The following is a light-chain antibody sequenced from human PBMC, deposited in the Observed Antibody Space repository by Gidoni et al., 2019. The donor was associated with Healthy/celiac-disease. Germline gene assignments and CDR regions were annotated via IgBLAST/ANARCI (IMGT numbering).Light chain of an antibody. CDR2: SNN. J-gene: IGLJ3*02. CDR3: AAWDDSLTLWV. V-gene: IGLV1-44*01. CDR1: SSNIGSNT. Sequence: QSVLTQPPSASGPPGQRVTISCSGSSSNIGSNTVNWYQQLPGTAPKLLIYSNNQRPSGVPDRFSGSKSGTSASLAISGLQSEDEADYYCAAWDDSLTLWVFGGGTKLTVL.